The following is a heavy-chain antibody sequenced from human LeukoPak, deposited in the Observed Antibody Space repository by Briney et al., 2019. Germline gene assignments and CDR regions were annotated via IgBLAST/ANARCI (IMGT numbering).Heavy chain of an antibody. J-gene: IGHJ4*02. CDR2: IWYDGSNK. Sequence: PGRSLRLSCAASGFTFSSYGMHWVRQAPGKGLEWVAVIWYDGSNKYYADSVKGRFTISRDNSKNTLYLQMSSLRAEDTAVYYCARGVDDYSPGGDYWGQGTLVTVSS. CDR3: ARGVDDYSPGGDY. V-gene: IGHV3-33*01. D-gene: IGHD2-21*01. CDR1: GFTFSSYG.